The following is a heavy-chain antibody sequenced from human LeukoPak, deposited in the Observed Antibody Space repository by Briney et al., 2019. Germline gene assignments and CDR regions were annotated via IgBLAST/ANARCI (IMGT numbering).Heavy chain of an antibody. V-gene: IGHV4-4*02. J-gene: IGHJ6*03. CDR2: IYHSGST. CDR1: GGSISSSNW. D-gene: IGHD3-22*01. CDR3: ARGRPEYYDSSGYYYYYYMDV. Sequence: TSETLSLTCAVSGGSISSSNWWSWVRQPPGKGLEWIGEIYHSGSTNYNPSLKSRVTISVDKSKNQFSLKLSSVTAADTAVYYCARGRPEYYDSSGYYYYYYMDVWGKGTTVTISS.